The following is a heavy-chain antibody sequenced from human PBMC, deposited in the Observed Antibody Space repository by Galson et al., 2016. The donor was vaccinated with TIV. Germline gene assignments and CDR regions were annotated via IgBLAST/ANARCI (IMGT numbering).Heavy chain of an antibody. CDR2: ISSDGSST. D-gene: IGHD1-14*01. CDR1: GFTFSRYY. J-gene: IGHJ6*02. CDR3: TRDEPSYNYVLDV. V-gene: IGHV3-74*01. Sequence: SLRLSCAASGFTFSRYYMHWVRQAPGRGLVWVSRISSDGSSTLYADSVKGRFTISRDNAKNTLYLQMSSLRAEDTALYYCTRDEPSYNYVLDVWGQGTTVIVSS.